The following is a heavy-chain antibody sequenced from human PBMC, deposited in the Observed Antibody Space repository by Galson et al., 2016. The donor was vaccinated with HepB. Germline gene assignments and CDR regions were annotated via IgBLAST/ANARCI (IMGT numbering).Heavy chain of an antibody. CDR2: IGSSGSPI. J-gene: IGHJ3*01. CDR3: ARGLYYNSFDL. V-gene: IGHV3-48*02. D-gene: IGHD3-3*01. CDR1: GFTFSKFS. Sequence: SLRLSCAASGFTFSKFSMDWVRQAPGKGLEWLSHIGSSGSPIYYADSVKGRFTISRDNARDSVWLQMNSLRDDDTAVYYCARGLYYNSFDLWDQGTMVTVSS.